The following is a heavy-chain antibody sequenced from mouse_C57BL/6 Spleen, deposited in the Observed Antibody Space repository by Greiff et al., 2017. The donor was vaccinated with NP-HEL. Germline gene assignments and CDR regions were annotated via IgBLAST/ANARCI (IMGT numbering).Heavy chain of an antibody. CDR3: ARNYYGSSNYAMDY. CDR1: GFSLTSYG. Sequence: VKVVESGPGLVQPSQSLSITCTVSGFSLTSYGVHWVRQSPGKGLEWLGVIWSGGSTDYNAAFISRLSISKDNSKSQVFFKMNSLQADDTAIYYCARNYYGSSNYAMDYWGQGTSVTVSS. V-gene: IGHV2-2*01. D-gene: IGHD1-1*01. J-gene: IGHJ4*01. CDR2: IWSGGST.